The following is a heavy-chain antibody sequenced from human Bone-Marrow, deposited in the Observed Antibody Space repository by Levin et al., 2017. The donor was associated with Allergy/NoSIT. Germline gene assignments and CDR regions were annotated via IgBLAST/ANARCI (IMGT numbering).Heavy chain of an antibody. J-gene: IGHJ4*02. CDR3: ARSPNPIFGVGNLALQFYVDS. D-gene: IGHD3-3*02. CDR2: ISGSGSTI. CDR1: GFTFSDYY. Sequence: GGSLRLSCAASGFTFSDYYMSWIRQAPGKGLDWISYISGSGSTIDYADSVKGRFTISRDNAKRSVYLQVNSLRADDTAIYYCARSPNPIFGVGNLALQFYVDSWCQGSRVTVSS. V-gene: IGHV3-11*01.